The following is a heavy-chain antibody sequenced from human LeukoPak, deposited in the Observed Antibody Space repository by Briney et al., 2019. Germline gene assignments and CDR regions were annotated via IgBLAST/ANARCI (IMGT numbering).Heavy chain of an antibody. J-gene: IGHJ4*02. D-gene: IGHD5-24*01. V-gene: IGHV4-34*01. CDR1: GGSFSGYY. Sequence: SETLSLTCAVYGGSFSGYYWSWIRQPPGKGLEWIGEINHSGSTNYNPSLKSRVTISVDTSKNQFSLKLSPVTAADTAVYYCARISRDGYTSWGQGTLVTVSS. CDR3: ARISRDGYTS. CDR2: INHSGST.